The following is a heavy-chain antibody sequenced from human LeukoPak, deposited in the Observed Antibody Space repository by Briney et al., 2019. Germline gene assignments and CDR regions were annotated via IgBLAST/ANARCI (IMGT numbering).Heavy chain of an antibody. Sequence: GGSLRLSCAASGFTFSNYAMSWVRQAPGKGLEWVSAISGSGGSTYYADSVKGRFTISRDNSKNTLYLQMNSLRAEDTAVYYCAKDRPPPPAYCTNGVCSGGFDYWGQGTLVTVSS. D-gene: IGHD2-8*01. V-gene: IGHV3-23*01. J-gene: IGHJ4*02. CDR1: GFTFSNYA. CDR2: ISGSGGST. CDR3: AKDRPPPPAYCTNGVCSGGFDY.